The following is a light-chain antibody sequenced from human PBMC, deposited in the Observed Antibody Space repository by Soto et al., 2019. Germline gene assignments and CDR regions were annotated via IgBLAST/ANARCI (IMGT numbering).Light chain of an antibody. CDR1: QSVSSSY. CDR2: GAS. J-gene: IGKJ4*02. V-gene: IGKV3-20*01. CDR3: QQHIKWSQT. Sequence: ESLYSRSPCTQSVAPGPRATPSYRASQSVSSSYLAWYQQKPGQAPRLLIYGASSRATGIPDRFSGSGSGADLTLTIRSLAPEDFALYYCQQHIKWSQTCRGGTKVDIK.